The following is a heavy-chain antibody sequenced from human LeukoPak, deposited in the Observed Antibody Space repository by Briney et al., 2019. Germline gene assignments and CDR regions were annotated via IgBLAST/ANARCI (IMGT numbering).Heavy chain of an antibody. D-gene: IGHD3-3*01. J-gene: IGHJ6*03. Sequence: PGGSLRLSCAASGFTFSSYSMNWVRQAPGKGLEWVSYISSSSSTIYYADSVKGRFTISRDNAKNSLYLQMNSLRAEDTAVYYCARDGYDFWSGYWSSANYYYYYYMDVWGKGTTVTVSS. CDR1: GFTFSSYS. CDR3: ARDGYDFWSGYWSSANYYYYYYMDV. CDR2: ISSSSSTI. V-gene: IGHV3-48*01.